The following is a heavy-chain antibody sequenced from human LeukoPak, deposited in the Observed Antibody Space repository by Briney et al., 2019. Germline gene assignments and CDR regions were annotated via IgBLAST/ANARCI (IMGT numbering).Heavy chain of an antibody. CDR2: IKEDGSDK. Sequence: PGGSLRLSCVASGFTFSSYWMGWIRQAPGKGLEWVADIKEDGSDKYSVDSMKGRFTISRDNAKNSLYLQMNTLRAEDTAVYYCARDKRADEGSKFDYWGQGTLVTVSS. CDR1: GFTFSSYW. CDR3: ARDKRADEGSKFDY. J-gene: IGHJ4*02. D-gene: IGHD1-26*01. V-gene: IGHV3-7*03.